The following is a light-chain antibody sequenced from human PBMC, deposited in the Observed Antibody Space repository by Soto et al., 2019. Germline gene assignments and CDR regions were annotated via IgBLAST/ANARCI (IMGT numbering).Light chain of an antibody. V-gene: IGLV2-14*01. CDR1: SSDVGAYNS. CDR2: EVS. CDR3: SSYTSASAWV. J-gene: IGLJ3*02. Sequence: QALLTKPASLSGSPGQSITISCTGTSSDVGAYNSVSWYQQHPGIAPKLIIYEVSNRPSGVSNRFSGSKSGNTASLTISGLQAEDETDYYCSSYTSASAWVFGGGTKVTVL.